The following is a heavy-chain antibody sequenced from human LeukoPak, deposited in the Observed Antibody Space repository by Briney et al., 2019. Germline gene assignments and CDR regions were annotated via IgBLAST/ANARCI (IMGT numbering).Heavy chain of an antibody. V-gene: IGHV3-53*01. CDR2: IYSGGST. J-gene: IGHJ6*02. D-gene: IGHD3-10*01. CDR3: AREHRMVRGVIIEHYGMDV. CDR1: GFTVSSNY. Sequence: PGGSLRLSCAASGFTVSSNYMSWVRQAPGKGLEWVSVIYSGGSTYYADSVKGRFTISRDNSKNTLYLQMNSLRAEDTAVYYCAREHRMVRGVIIEHYGMDVWGQGTTVTVSS.